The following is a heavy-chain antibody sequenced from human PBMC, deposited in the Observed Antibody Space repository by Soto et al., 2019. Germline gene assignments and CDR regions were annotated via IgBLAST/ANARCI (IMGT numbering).Heavy chain of an antibody. Sequence: SETLSLTCTVSGGSISSYYWSWIRQPPGKGLEWIGYIYYSGSTNYNPSLKSRVTISVDTSKNQFSLKLSSVTAADTAVYYCARDRYNWKYGWRWFDHWGQGTLVTVSS. CDR2: IYYSGST. CDR3: ARDRYNWKYGWRWFDH. V-gene: IGHV4-59*01. D-gene: IGHD1-7*01. CDR1: GGSISSYY. J-gene: IGHJ5*02.